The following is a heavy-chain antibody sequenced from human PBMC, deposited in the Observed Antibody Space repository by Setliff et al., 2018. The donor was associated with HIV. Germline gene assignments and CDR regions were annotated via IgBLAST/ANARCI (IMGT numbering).Heavy chain of an antibody. J-gene: IGHJ6*03. D-gene: IGHD6-13*01. CDR1: GGTFSSYA. Sequence: SVKVSCKASGGTFSSYAISWVRQAPGQGLEWMGGIIPIFGTANYAQKFQGRVTITTDESTSTAYMELRSLRSEDTAVYYCARGTPVGTIWNYYSYMDLWGKGTTVTVSS. CDR3: ARGTPVGTIWNYYSYMDL. CDR2: IIPIFGTA. V-gene: IGHV1-69*05.